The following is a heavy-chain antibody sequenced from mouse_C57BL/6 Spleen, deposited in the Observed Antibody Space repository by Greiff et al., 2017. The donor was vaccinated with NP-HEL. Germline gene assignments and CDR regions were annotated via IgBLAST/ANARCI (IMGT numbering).Heavy chain of an antibody. J-gene: IGHJ2*01. CDR1: GFTFSNFW. Sequence: EVKVEESGGGLVQPGGSMKLSCVASGFTFSNFWMNWVRQSPEKGLEWVAQIRLKSDNYATHYAESVKGRFTISRDDSKSSVYLQMNNLRTEDTGLYYCTDITGYFDFWGQGTTLTVSS. CDR3: TDITGYFDF. D-gene: IGHD1-1*01. V-gene: IGHV6-3*01. CDR2: IRLKSDNYAT.